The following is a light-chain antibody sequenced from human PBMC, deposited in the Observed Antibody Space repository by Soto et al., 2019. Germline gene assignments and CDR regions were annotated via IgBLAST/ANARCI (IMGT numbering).Light chain of an antibody. CDR1: QGISNY. V-gene: IGKV1-27*01. J-gene: IGKJ5*01. CDR3: QKYNSALQT. CDR2: AAS. Sequence: MTQSPATLSLSPWERVTITCRGSQGISNYLAWYQQKPGKVPKLLIYAASTLQSGVPSRFSGSGSGTDFTLTISSLQPEDVATYYCQKYNSALQTFGQGTRLEIK.